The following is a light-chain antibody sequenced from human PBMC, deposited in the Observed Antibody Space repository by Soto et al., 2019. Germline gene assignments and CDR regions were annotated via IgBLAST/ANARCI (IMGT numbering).Light chain of an antibody. J-gene: IGLJ1*01. CDR1: SSDVGGYNY. CDR2: EIT. Sequence: QSVLTQPASVSGSPGQSITISCTGTSSDVGGYNYVSWYQQHPGKAPKLMIYEITHRPSGVSNRFSGSKSGNTASLTISGLQAEAEANYYCSSYRITSVYVFGTGTKLTVL. V-gene: IGLV2-14*01. CDR3: SSYRITSVYV.